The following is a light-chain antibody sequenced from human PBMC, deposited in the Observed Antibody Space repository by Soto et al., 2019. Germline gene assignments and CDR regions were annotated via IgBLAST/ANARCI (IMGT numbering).Light chain of an antibody. CDR3: QQYNNWPRLT. J-gene: IGKJ4*01. Sequence: EIVMTQSPATLSVSPGERATLSCRSSQSVSSKFAWYQQKPGQAPRLLIYGASTRATGIPARFSGSGSGTEFTLTISSLQYEDFAVYYCQQYNNWPRLTFGGGNKVECK. CDR1: QSVSSK. CDR2: GAS. V-gene: IGKV3-15*01.